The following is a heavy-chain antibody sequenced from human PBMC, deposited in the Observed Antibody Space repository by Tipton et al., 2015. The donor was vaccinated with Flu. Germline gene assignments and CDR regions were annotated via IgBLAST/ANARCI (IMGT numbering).Heavy chain of an antibody. D-gene: IGHD4-23*01. CDR1: GFTFSSYW. V-gene: IGHV3-7*01. J-gene: IGHJ1*01. Sequence: SLRLSCAASGFTFSSYWMSWVRQAPGKGLEWVANIKQDGSEKYYVGSVKGRFTISRDNAKNSLYLQMNSLRAEDTAVYYCASMVDTTGVTPGRGYFQHWGQGTLVTVSS. CDR3: ASMVDTTGVTPGRGYFQH. CDR2: IKQDGSEK.